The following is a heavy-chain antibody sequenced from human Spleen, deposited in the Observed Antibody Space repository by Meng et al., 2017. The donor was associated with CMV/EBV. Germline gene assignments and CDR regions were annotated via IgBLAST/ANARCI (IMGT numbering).Heavy chain of an antibody. V-gene: IGHV3-20*03. J-gene: IGHJ4*02. CDR2: INWNGGDT. D-gene: IGHD2-2*02. Sequence: FTFNDHGMSWVRQAPGKGLEWVSGINWNGGDTGYADSVKGRFTISRDNAKNSLYLQMNSLRAEDTALYYCTRDRDYCSSVSCYTTYDYWGQGALVTVSS. CDR3: TRDRDYCSSVSCYTTYDY. CDR1: FTFNDHG.